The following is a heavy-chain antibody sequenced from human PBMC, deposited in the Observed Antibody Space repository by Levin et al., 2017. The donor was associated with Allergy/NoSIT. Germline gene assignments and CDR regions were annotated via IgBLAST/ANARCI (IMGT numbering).Heavy chain of an antibody. CDR3: ARDFPYYYDSSGPLKNYYGMDV. CDR2: ISSSSSYI. V-gene: IGHV3-21*01. CDR1: GFTFSSYS. Sequence: GGSLRLSCAASGFTFSSYSMNWVRQAPGKGLEWVSSISSSSSYIYYADSVKGRFTISRDNAKNSLYLQMNSLRAEDTAVYYCARDFPYYYDSSGPLKNYYGMDVWGQGTTVTVSS. J-gene: IGHJ6*02. D-gene: IGHD3-22*01.